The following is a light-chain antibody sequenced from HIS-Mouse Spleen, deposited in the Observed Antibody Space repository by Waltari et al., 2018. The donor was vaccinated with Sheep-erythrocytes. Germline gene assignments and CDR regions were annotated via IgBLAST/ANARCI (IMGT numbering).Light chain of an antibody. CDR1: QSVSSY. V-gene: IGKV3-11*01. J-gene: IGKJ2*01. CDR3: QQRSNWYT. Sequence: EIVITQSPATLSVSPGERATLSCRASQSVSSYLAWYQQKPGQAPRLLIYDASNRATGIPARFSGSGSGTDFTLTISSLEPEDFAVYYCQQRSNWYTFGQGTKLEIK. CDR2: DAS.